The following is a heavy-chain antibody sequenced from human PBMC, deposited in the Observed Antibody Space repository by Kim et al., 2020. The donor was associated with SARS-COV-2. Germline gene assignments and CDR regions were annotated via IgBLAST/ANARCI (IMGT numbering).Heavy chain of an antibody. Sequence: GGSLRLSCAASGFTFSDYYMSWIRQAPGKGLEWVSYISSSSSYTNYADSVKGRFTISRDNAKNSLYLQMNSLRAEDTAVYYCARDLWEGQQQLVPRPVDYWGQGTLVTVSS. CDR3: ARDLWEGQQQLVPRPVDY. CDR2: ISSSSSYT. V-gene: IGHV3-11*05. D-gene: IGHD6-13*01. J-gene: IGHJ4*02. CDR1: GFTFSDYY.